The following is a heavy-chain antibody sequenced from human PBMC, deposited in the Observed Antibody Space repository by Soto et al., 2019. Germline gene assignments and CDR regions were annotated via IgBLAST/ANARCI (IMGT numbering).Heavy chain of an antibody. CDR3: ATNPNKPYYYYGMDV. CDR1: GFTFSDYY. V-gene: IGHV3-11*01. J-gene: IGHJ6*02. Sequence: GALRLSCAASGFTFSDYYMSWIRQAPGKGLEWVSYISSSGSTIYYADSVKGRFTISRDNAKNSLYLQMNSLRAEDTAVYYCATNPNKPYYYYGMDVWGQGTTVTVSS. CDR2: ISSSGSTI.